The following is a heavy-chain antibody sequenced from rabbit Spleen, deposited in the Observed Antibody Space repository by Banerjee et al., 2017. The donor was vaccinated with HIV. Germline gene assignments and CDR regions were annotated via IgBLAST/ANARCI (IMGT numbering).Heavy chain of an antibody. CDR2: MNTGSGDGS. J-gene: IGHJ3*01. CDR1: GFSFSNSW. V-gene: IGHV1S45*01. CDR3: ARDPNYASGHYIYKF. Sequence: EESGGDLVQTEGSLPLTCPASGFSFSNSWKCWVRQAPGKGLEWIGCMNTGSGDGSYASWVISRFTITNPSSTTVTLQMTSLTAADTATYFCARDPNYASGHYIYKFWGPGTLVTVS. D-gene: IGHD1-1*01.